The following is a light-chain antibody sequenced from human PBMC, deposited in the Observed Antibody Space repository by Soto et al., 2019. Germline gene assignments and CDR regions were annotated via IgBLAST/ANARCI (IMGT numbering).Light chain of an antibody. CDR1: SSNIRSNP. CDR3: AAWDDSLNAVI. J-gene: IGLJ2*01. Sequence: QSVLTQPPSASGTPGQRVTLSCSGSSSNIRSNPVNWYQQFPGTAPKLLIYINNPRPSGVPDRSSGSKSGTSASLAITGLQSEDEADYFCAAWDDSLNAVIFGGGTKLTVL. CDR2: INN. V-gene: IGLV1-44*01.